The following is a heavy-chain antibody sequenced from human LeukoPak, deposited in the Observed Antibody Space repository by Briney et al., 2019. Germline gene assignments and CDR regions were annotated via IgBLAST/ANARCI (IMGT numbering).Heavy chain of an antibody. J-gene: IGHJ5*02. Sequence: SETLSLTCTVSGGSINNYNYYWGWIRQPPGKGLEWIGSIYYSGSTYHNPSLKSRVTISVDTSKNQFSMRLSSVTAADTAVYYCARQVFPSSSITMIISWFDPWGQGTLVTVSS. D-gene: IGHD3-22*01. CDR3: ARQVFPSSSITMIISWFDP. V-gene: IGHV4-39*01. CDR2: IYYSGST. CDR1: GGSINNYNYY.